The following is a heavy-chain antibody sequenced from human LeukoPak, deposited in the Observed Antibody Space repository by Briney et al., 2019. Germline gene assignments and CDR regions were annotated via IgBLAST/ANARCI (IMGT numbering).Heavy chain of an antibody. CDR3: ARDPVGSYSYYFDY. D-gene: IGHD1-26*01. Sequence: ASVKVSCKASGYTFTSYAMHWVRQAPGQRLEWMGWINAGNGNTKYSQKFQGRVTITRDTSASTAYMELSSLRSEDTAVYHCARDPVGSYSYYFDYWAREPWSPSPQ. CDR2: INAGNGNT. CDR1: GYTFTSYA. J-gene: IGHJ4*02. V-gene: IGHV1-3*01.